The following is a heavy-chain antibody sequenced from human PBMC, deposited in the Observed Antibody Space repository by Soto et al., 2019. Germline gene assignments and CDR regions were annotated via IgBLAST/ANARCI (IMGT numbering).Heavy chain of an antibody. J-gene: IGHJ5*02. CDR3: AREVLWFGLRNHNWFDP. D-gene: IGHD3-10*01. CDR1: GGSFSGYY. Sequence: PSETLSLTCAVYGGSFSGYYWSWIRQPPGKGLEWIGEINHSGSTNYNPSLKSRVTISVDTSKNQFSLKLSSVTAADTAVYYCAREVLWFGLRNHNWFDPWGQGTLVTVSS. V-gene: IGHV4-34*01. CDR2: INHSGST.